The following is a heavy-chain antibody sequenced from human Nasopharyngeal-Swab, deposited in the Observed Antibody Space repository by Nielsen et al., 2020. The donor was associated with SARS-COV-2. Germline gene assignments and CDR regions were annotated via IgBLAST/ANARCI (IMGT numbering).Heavy chain of an antibody. J-gene: IGHJ4*02. D-gene: IGHD5-12*01. Sequence: GESLKISCAASEFTFSSSWMHWVRQAPGKGLVWVSRINSDGSSTTYADSVKGRFTISRDNAKNTLYLQMNSLRAEDTAVYYCARALIVAIPPRTIPHYWGQGTLVTVSS. CDR1: EFTFSSSW. V-gene: IGHV3-74*01. CDR3: ARALIVAIPPRTIPHY. CDR2: INSDGSST.